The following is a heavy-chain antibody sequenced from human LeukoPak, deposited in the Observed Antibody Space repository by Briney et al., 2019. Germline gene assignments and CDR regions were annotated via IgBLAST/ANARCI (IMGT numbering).Heavy chain of an antibody. J-gene: IGHJ3*01. CDR3: ARDKVDYYDNSGYYLDDFDV. D-gene: IGHD3-22*01. CDR2: ISYDGNNK. Sequence: GGSLRLSCAASGFTFSSYAMHWVRQAPGKGLEWVTVISYDGNNKFYADSVKGRFTISRDNSKNTLYLQMNSLRAEDTAVYYCARDKVDYYDNSGYYLDDFDVWGQGTMVTDSS. CDR1: GFTFSSYA. V-gene: IGHV3-30-3*01.